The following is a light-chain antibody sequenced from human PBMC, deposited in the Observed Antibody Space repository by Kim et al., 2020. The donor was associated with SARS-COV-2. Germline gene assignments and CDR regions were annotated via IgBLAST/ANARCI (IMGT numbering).Light chain of an antibody. V-gene: IGLV3-19*01. Sequence: ALGQTVRITCQGDSLRSYYVTWYQQKPGQAPMLVIYGKNNRPSEIPDRFSGSSSGNTASLTITGAQAEDEGDYYCCSRDTDHNVIFGGGTKVTVL. CDR3: CSRDTDHNVI. CDR2: GKN. J-gene: IGLJ2*01. CDR1: SLRSYY.